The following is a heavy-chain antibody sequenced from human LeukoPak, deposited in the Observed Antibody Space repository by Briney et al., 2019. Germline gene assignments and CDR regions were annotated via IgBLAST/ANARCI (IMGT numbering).Heavy chain of an antibody. D-gene: IGHD3-22*01. J-gene: IGHJ4*02. V-gene: IGHV1-18*01. CDR1: GYTFACYG. Sequence: GASVTVSCKTSGYTFACYGIYWVRQAPGQGLEWMGWISAYNGNTNYAQKLQGRVSMTTDTSTSTAYMELRSLRSDDTALYYCARVLDDSSLYYFDYWGQGTLVTVSS. CDR3: ARVLDDSSLYYFDY. CDR2: ISAYNGNT.